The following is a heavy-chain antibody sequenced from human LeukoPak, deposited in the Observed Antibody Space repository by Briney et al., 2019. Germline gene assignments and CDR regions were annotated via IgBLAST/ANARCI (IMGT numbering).Heavy chain of an antibody. J-gene: IGHJ3*02. CDR3: PKSYYGSISKAFDI. D-gene: IGHD3-10*01. CDR1: GFTFSSYA. CDR2: ISGSGGST. V-gene: IGHV3-23*01. Sequence: AGGSLRLSCAASGFTFSSYAITWVRQAPGKGLEWVSAISGSGGSTYYADSVKGRFTISRDNSKNTLYLQMNSLRAEDTAVYYCPKSYYGSISKAFDIWGQGTMVTVSS.